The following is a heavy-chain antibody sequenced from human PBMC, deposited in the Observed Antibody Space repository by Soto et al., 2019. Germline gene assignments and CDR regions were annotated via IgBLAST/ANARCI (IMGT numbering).Heavy chain of an antibody. J-gene: IGHJ4*02. D-gene: IGHD3-10*01. CDR2: ISYDGTNK. CDR1: GFSFSRYG. Sequence: QVQLVESGGGVVQPGRSLRLSCAASGFSFSRYGMHWVRQAPGKVLEWVAIISYDGTNKYYADSVKGRFTISRDNSKNTLYLQMNSLRAEDTAVYYWARGDTLPGYWGQGTLVTVPS. V-gene: IGHV3-33*01. CDR3: ARGDTLPGY.